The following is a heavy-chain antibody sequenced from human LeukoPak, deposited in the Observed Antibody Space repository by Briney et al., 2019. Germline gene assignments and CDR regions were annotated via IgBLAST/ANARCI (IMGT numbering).Heavy chain of an antibody. Sequence: ASLRVSCKASGYTFTGYYIHCVRQAPGQGRERMGWINANSGSTKAAPKFQGRVTRTRDTSIRTAYKQMTRLRTDDTAVYYCARELAATGKWGQGTLVTV. J-gene: IGHJ4*02. CDR3: ARELAATGK. CDR1: GYTFTGYY. CDR2: INANSGST. D-gene: IGHD6-13*01. V-gene: IGHV1-2*02.